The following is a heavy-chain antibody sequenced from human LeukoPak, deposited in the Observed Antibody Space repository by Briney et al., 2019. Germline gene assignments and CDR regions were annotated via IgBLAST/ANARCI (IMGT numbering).Heavy chain of an antibody. CDR2: IFHNGST. CDR3: ARVQGSFPGDF. V-gene: IGHV4-38-2*02. Sequence: PSETLSLTCTVSGYSISTWYYWGWIRQPPGKGLEWIGSIFHNGSTHYNPSLESRVTISLDTSKNQFSLRLRSVTAADTAMYYCARVQGSFPGDFWGQGTLVTVSS. J-gene: IGHJ4*02. D-gene: IGHD3-10*01. CDR1: GYSISTWYY.